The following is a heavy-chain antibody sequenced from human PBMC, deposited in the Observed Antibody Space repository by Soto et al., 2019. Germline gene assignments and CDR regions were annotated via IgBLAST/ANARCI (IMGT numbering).Heavy chain of an antibody. J-gene: IGHJ5*02. CDR3: ARVDRNEYCSRTSCYLSWFDP. D-gene: IGHD2-2*01. CDR1: GGSISSYF. CDR2: IYYRGST. Sequence: PSETKSLTCPVSGGSISSYFWSWIRKTPGKGLEWIGYIYYRGSTIYNPSLKSRVTISVDTSKNQFSLKLSSLTAADTAVYYCARVDRNEYCSRTSCYLSWFDPWGQGTLVTVS. V-gene: IGHV4-59*08.